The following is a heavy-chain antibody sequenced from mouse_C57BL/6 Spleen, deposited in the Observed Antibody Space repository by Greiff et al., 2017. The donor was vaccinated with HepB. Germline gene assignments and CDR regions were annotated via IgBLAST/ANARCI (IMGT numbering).Heavy chain of an antibody. CDR3: ARRGNYYGSSYVPFAY. CDR1: GYTFTDYY. V-gene: IGHV1-26*01. Sequence: EVQLQQSGPELVKPGASVKISCKASGYTFTDYYMNWVKQSHGKSLEWIGDINPNNGGTSYNQKFKGKATLTVDKSSSTAYMELRSLTSEDSAVYYCARRGNYYGSSYVPFAYWGQGTLVTVSA. CDR2: INPNNGGT. D-gene: IGHD1-1*01. J-gene: IGHJ3*01.